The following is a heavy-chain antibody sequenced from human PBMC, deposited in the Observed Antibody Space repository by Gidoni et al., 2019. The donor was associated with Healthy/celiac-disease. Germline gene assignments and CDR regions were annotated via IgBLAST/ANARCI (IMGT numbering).Heavy chain of an antibody. Sequence: EVQLVASGGGWVKPGGSLRLSCAASGFTFSNDWMTWVRQAPGKGLEWVGRIKIKTDGGTTDYAAPVKGRLTISRDDSKNTLYLQMNSLKTEDTAVYYCTTHSGYDPEYNWFDPWGQGTLVTVSS. CDR3: TTHSGYDPEYNWFDP. CDR2: IKIKTDGGTT. CDR1: GFTFSNDW. J-gene: IGHJ5*02. V-gene: IGHV3-15*07. D-gene: IGHD5-12*01.